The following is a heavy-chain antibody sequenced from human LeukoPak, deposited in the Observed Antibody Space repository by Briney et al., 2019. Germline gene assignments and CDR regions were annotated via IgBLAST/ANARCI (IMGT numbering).Heavy chain of an antibody. V-gene: IGHV1-69*04. CDR2: IIPILGIA. CDR1: GGTFSTFA. Sequence: SVKASCKASGGTFSTFAISWVRQAPGQGLEWMGRIIPILGIANYAQKFQGRVTITADKSTNIAYMELSSLRFEDTAVYYCARDLYYDTLTGFYFDYWGQGTLVTVSS. CDR3: ARDLYYDTLTGFYFDY. J-gene: IGHJ4*02. D-gene: IGHD3-9*01.